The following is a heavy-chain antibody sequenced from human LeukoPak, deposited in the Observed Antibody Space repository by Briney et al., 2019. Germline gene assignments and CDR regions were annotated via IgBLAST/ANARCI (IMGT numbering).Heavy chain of an antibody. CDR3: ARAWQWAFDI. D-gene: IGHD2-8*01. CDR2: IKQDGSEK. Sequence: GGSLRLSCAASGFTFSTSWMSWVRQTPGKGLEWVASIKQDGSEKYYVDSVRGRFTISRDNAKSSLSLQMNSLRAEDTAVYYCARAWQWAFDIWGQGTMVTVSS. J-gene: IGHJ3*02. CDR1: GFTFSTSW. V-gene: IGHV3-7*04.